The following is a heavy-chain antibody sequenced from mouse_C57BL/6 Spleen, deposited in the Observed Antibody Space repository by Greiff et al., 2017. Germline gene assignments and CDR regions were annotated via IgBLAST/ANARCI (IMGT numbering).Heavy chain of an antibody. J-gene: IGHJ2*01. V-gene: IGHV6-3*01. CDR3: SVRLGHGGEY. CDR1: GFTFSNYW. CDR2: IRLKSDNYAT. Sequence: EVKLVESGGGLVQPGGSMKLSCVASGFTFSNYWMNWVRQSPEKGLEWVAQIRLKSDNYATHYAESVKGRFTISRDDSKSSVYLQMNNLRADDTRIFYFSVRLGHGGEYWGQGTTLTVSS. D-gene: IGHD4-1*01.